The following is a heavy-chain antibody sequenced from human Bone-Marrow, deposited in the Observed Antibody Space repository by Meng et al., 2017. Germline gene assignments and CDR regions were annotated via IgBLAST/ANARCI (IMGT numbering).Heavy chain of an antibody. V-gene: IGHV1-18*01. Sequence: QVQVVQSGAESKTLGASVQVSCEVSGYSFSSDGFSWVRQAPGQGLEWMGWINAYNGNTDYAQKFQGRVTMTTDTSTSTAYMELRSLRSDDTAAYYCATRGNPYLNCWGQGTLVTVSS. CDR1: GYSFSSDG. CDR3: ATRGNPYLNC. CDR2: INAYNGNT. J-gene: IGHJ4*02.